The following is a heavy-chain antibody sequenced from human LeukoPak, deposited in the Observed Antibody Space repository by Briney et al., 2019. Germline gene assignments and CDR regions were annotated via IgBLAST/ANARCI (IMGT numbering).Heavy chain of an antibody. CDR3: ARAYYYGSGSYGLDY. CDR2: IYSSGST. V-gene: IGHV4-59*01. Sequence: PSETLSLTCTVSGGSISSYYWSWIRQPPGKGLEWIGYIYSSGSTNYNPSLRSRLTISVDASKNQFSLKLTSVTAADTAVYYCARAYYYGSGSYGLDYWGQETLVTVSS. J-gene: IGHJ4*02. D-gene: IGHD3-10*01. CDR1: GGSISSYY.